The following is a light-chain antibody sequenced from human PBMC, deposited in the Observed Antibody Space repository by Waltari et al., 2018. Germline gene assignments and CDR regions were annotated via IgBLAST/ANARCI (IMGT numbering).Light chain of an antibody. CDR3: QTGGHGTWV. Sequence: QLVLTHSPSASASLRASVKLTCTLSSGHRGNSTACHQQQPEKSPRFLMKVNSDGSHTQGDEIPYRFSGSSSGADRYLTISSVQSEDEADYYCQTGGHGTWVFGGGTKLTVL. J-gene: IGLJ3*02. V-gene: IGLV4-69*01. CDR2: VNSDGSH. CDR1: SGHRGNS.